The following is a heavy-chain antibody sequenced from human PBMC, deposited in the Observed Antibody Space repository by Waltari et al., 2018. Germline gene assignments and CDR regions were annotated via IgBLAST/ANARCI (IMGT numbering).Heavy chain of an antibody. D-gene: IGHD5-12*01. CDR2: IYYRGSI. J-gene: IGHJ5*02. Sequence: QPQLQESGPGLVKPSETLSLTCSVSGDSISSSRYYWGWIRQSPGKGLEWIGSIYYRGSIYYNPTLQSRVTISGDTSKNQFSLNLSSVTAADTAIYYCARHWKRNGYRFDPWGQGTRVNVSS. CDR1: GDSISSSRYY. V-gene: IGHV4-39*01. CDR3: ARHWKRNGYRFDP.